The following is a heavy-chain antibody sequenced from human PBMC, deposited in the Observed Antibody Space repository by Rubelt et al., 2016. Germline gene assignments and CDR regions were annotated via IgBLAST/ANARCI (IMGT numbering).Heavy chain of an antibody. CDR2: IVPSDSYA. CDR1: GYFFTTYW. CDR3: GRLGQQHLEG. D-gene: IGHD6-13*01. J-gene: IGHJ4*02. Sequence: EVQLVQSGAEVKKPGESLRISCKGSGYFFTTYWINWVRQMPGKGLEWMGRIVPSDSYAKFSASFRGHVTFSAVKSSVTAYLQWRSLKASDTDMYYCGRLGQQHLEGWGQRTLVTVS. V-gene: IGHV5-10-1*03.